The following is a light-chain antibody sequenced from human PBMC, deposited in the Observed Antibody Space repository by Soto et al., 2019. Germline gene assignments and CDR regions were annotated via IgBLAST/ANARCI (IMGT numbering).Light chain of an antibody. V-gene: IGLV2-14*03. CDR1: SSDVGGYNY. Sequence: QSALTQPASVSGSPGQSITISCTGTSSDVGGYNYVSWYQHHPGRAPKLMIYDVSDRPSGVSNRFSGSKSGNTASLTISGLQADDEDDYYCSSYTSSSTLVFGGGTKVTVL. J-gene: IGLJ2*01. CDR2: DVS. CDR3: SSYTSSSTLV.